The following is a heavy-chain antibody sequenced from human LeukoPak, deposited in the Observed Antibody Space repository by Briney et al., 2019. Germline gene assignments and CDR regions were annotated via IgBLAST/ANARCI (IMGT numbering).Heavy chain of an antibody. Sequence: GGSLRLSCAASGFTFSSYAMSWVRQAPGKGLEWVSAISATASNTYYADSVKGRFTISRDNSKNTLYLQMNSLRAEDTAVYYCAKTQNYDILTGAYYYYMDVWGKGTTVTVSS. D-gene: IGHD3-9*01. CDR2: ISATASNT. V-gene: IGHV3-23*01. CDR3: AKTQNYDILTGAYYYYMDV. J-gene: IGHJ6*03. CDR1: GFTFSSYA.